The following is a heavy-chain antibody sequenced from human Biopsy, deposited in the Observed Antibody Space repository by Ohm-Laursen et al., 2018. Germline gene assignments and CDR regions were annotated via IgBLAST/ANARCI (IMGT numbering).Heavy chain of an antibody. CDR2: IRPLNGDT. J-gene: IGHJ4*02. CDR1: GYNFISYS. D-gene: IGHD3-16*02. CDR3: ARGEFTFGELIVSLDS. Sequence: ASVKVSCKASGYNFISYSINWVRQAPGQGLEWMGWIRPLNGDTKYGQKFQDRVTMTTDTSTSTVYMELTSLRSDDTAVYYCARGEFTFGELIVSLDSWGQGTLVTVSS. V-gene: IGHV1-18*01.